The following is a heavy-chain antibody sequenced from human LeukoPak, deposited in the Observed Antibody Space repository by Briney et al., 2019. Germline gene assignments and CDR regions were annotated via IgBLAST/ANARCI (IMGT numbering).Heavy chain of an antibody. CDR3: ATHYYDSSGYNDY. Sequence: PGGSLRLSCAASGFTFSSYGKHWVRQAPGKGLEWVAVISYDGSNKYYADSVKGRFTISRDNSKNTLYLQMNSLRAEDTAVYYCATHYYDSSGYNDYWGQGTLVTVSS. D-gene: IGHD3-22*01. CDR1: GFTFSSYG. J-gene: IGHJ4*02. V-gene: IGHV3-30*03. CDR2: ISYDGSNK.